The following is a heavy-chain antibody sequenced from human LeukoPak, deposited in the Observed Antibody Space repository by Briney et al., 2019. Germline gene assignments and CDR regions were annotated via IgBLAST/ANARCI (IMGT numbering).Heavy chain of an antibody. CDR2: IKEDGSET. Sequence: PGGSLRLSCAASGFTFSNYWMSWVRLTAGKGLEWVASIKEDGSETHYVDSVKGRFTISRDHAKKSLYLQMNSLRAEDTAAYYCVRDYHLLYSSSLPEYFQHWGQGTRVTVSS. J-gene: IGHJ1*01. D-gene: IGHD6-6*01. CDR3: VRDYHLLYSSSLPEYFQH. CDR1: GFTFSNYW. V-gene: IGHV3-7*01.